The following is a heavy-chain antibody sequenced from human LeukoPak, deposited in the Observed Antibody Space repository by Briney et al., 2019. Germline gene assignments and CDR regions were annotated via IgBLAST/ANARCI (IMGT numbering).Heavy chain of an antibody. CDR1: GASLSGGSFY. Sequence: SETLSLTCTVSGASLSGGSFYWNWIRQHPGEGLEWIGNILYTGNAYYNPSLKSRVTISVDTSKNQFSLKLSSVTAADTAVYYCARAPRGGYVGYQFDFWGQRTLVTVSS. CDR2: ILYTGNA. V-gene: IGHV4-31*03. J-gene: IGHJ4*02. CDR3: ARAPRGGYVGYQFDF. D-gene: IGHD5-12*01.